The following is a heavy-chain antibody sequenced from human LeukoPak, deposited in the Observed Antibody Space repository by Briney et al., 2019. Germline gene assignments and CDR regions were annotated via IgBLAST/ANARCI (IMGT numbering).Heavy chain of an antibody. V-gene: IGHV3-74*01. CDR2: INSDESST. J-gene: IGHJ4*02. CDR1: GFTFSSYW. CDR3: ARIRGGTYYFDY. Sequence: PGGSLRLSCAASGFTFSSYWMHWVRQAPGKGLVWVSRINSDESSTNYADSVKGRFTISRDNAKNTLSLQMNSLRAEDTAVYYCARIRGGTYYFDYWGQGTLVTVSS. D-gene: IGHD2-15*01.